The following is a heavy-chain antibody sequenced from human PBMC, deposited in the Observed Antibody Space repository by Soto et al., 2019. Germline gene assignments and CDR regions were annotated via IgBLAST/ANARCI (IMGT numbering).Heavy chain of an antibody. CDR1: GYTFTSYA. CDR3: ARQEVYCSSTSCYAKSVYYYGMDV. V-gene: IGHV1-3*01. CDR2: INAGNGNT. J-gene: IGHJ6*02. Sequence: QVQLVQSGAEVKKPGASVKVSCKASGYTFTSYAMHWVRQAPGQRLEWMGWINAGNGNTKYSQKFQGRVTITRDTSASTAYMELSSLRSEDTAVYYCARQEVYCSSTSCYAKSVYYYGMDVWGQGTTVTVSS. D-gene: IGHD2-2*01.